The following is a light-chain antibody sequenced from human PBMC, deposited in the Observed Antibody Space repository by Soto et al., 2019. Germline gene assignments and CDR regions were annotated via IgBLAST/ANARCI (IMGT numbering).Light chain of an antibody. CDR3: SSYADIYTYV. CDR1: SSDVGGYNY. J-gene: IGLJ1*01. Sequence: QSALTQPRSVSGSPGQSVAISCTGTSSDVGGYNYVSWYQQHPGKAPKLMIYDVHRRPSGVPDRFSGSKSGNTASLTISGLQSEDEADYYCSSYADIYTYVFGTGTKLTVL. V-gene: IGLV2-11*01. CDR2: DVH.